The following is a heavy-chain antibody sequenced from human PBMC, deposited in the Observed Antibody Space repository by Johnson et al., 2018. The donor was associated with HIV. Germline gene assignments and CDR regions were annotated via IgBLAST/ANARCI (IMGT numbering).Heavy chain of an antibody. CDR1: GFTFSSYA. V-gene: IGHV3-64*07. CDR3: ARGKGAAVGLDAFDI. Sequence: VQLVESGGGLVQPGGSLRLSCAASGFTFSSYAMHWVRQAPGKGLEYVSAINWNGGSTGYVDSMKGRFTISRDNARNSLYLQMNSLRAEDTALYYCARGKGAAVGLDAFDIWGQGTMVTVSS. D-gene: IGHD6-13*01. CDR2: INWNGGST. J-gene: IGHJ3*02.